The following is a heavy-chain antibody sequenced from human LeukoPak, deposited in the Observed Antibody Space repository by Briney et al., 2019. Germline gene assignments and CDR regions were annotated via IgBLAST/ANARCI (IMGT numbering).Heavy chain of an antibody. V-gene: IGHV5-51*01. CDR1: GYNFVTYW. CDR2: IYPGDSDT. J-gene: IGHJ3*02. Sequence: KVSCKGSGYNFVTYWIAWVRQVPGKGLEWMGIIYPGDSDTRYGPSFQGQVTISVDKSSTTAYLQWTSLEASDTAIYYCARRGITVPGSRNVLDIWGQGTMVTISS. D-gene: IGHD6-19*01. CDR3: ARRGITVPGSRNVLDI.